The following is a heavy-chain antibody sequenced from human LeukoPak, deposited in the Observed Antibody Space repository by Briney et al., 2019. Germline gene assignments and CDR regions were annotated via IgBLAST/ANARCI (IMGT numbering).Heavy chain of an antibody. CDR2: INTNTGNP. J-gene: IGHJ4*02. CDR1: GYTFTSYA. CDR3: ARGPTLDYYDSSGGY. V-gene: IGHV7-4-1*02. Sequence: ASVKVSCKASGYTFTSYAMNWVRQAPGQGLEWMERINTNTGNPTYAQGFTGRFVFSLDTSVSTAYLQISSLKAEDTAVYYCARGPTLDYYDSSGGYWGQGTLVTVSS. D-gene: IGHD3-22*01.